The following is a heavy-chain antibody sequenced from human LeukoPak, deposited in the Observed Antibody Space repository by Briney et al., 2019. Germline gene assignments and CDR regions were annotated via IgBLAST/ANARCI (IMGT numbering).Heavy chain of an antibody. J-gene: IGHJ3*02. D-gene: IGHD3-22*01. CDR1: GFTFSSYG. CDR2: IYSGGGT. V-gene: IGHV3-53*01. Sequence: GGSLRLSCAASGFTFSSYGMHWVRQAPGKGLEWVSVIYSGGGTYYSASVKGGFTISSDNSKNTLYLQMSSLRAEDTAVYYCARDRGLGYYDSSGYFPDAFDIWGQGTMVTVSS. CDR3: ARDRGLGYYDSSGYFPDAFDI.